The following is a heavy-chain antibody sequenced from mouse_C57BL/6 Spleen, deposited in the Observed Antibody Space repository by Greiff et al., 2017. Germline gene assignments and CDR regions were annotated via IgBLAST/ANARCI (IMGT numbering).Heavy chain of an antibody. Sequence: EVKLMESGPGLVKPSPSLSLTCSVTGYSITSGYYWNWIRQFPGNILECMGYIRYDGSNNYNPSLKNRISITRDTSKNPVFLKFNAVTTEDTATYYCARRRDDYSWYCDVWGKGTTVTVSS. CDR2: IRYDGSN. CDR1: GYSITSGYY. CDR3: ARRRDDYSWYCDV. J-gene: IGHJ1*03. D-gene: IGHD2-4*01. V-gene: IGHV3-6*01.